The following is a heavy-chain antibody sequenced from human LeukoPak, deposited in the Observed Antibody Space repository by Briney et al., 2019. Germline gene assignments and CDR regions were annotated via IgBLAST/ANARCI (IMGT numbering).Heavy chain of an antibody. J-gene: IGHJ4*02. CDR2: ISSSGSTI. CDR1: GFTFSSYS. D-gene: IGHD4/OR15-4a*01. Sequence: GGSLRLSCAASGFTFSSYSMNWVRQAPGKGLEWVSYISSSGSTIYYADSVKGRFTISRDNSKNTVFLEMNSLRAEDTAMYYCTRDSAKSFDDWGQGTLVTVSS. CDR3: TRDSAKSFDD. V-gene: IGHV3-48*04.